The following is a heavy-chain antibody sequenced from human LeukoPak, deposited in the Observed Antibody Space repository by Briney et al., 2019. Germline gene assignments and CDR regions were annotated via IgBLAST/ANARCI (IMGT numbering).Heavy chain of an antibody. CDR2: INHSGRT. CDR1: GGSFSGYY. J-gene: IGHJ6*03. D-gene: IGHD3-10*01. Sequence: AETLSLTCAVDGGSFSGYYWSWIRQPPGKGLEWIGEINHSGRTNYNPSLKSRVTISVDTSKNQFCLKLSSVTAADPAVYYCARLTKNDSGSFRFGKKKRGYMDVWGKGTTVTISS. V-gene: IGHV4-34*01. CDR3: ARLTKNDSGSFRFGKKKRGYMDV.